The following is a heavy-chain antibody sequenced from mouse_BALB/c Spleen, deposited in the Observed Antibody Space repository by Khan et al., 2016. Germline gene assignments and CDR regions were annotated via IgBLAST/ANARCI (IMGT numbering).Heavy chain of an antibody. Sequence: QVQLQQSGAELARPGASVKMSCKASGYTFTSYTMHWVKQRPGQGLEWIGYINPSSGYTNYNQKFKDKATLTEDKSSSTAYMQLSSLTSEDSEVYYCAIRDGSISAAWFAYWGQWTLVTVSA. D-gene: IGHD1-1*01. CDR1: GYTFTSYT. J-gene: IGHJ3*01. CDR3: AIRDGSISAAWFAY. V-gene: IGHV1-4*01. CDR2: INPSSGYT.